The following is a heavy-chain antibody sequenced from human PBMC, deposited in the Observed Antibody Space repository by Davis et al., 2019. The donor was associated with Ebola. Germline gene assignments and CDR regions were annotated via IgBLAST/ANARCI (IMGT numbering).Heavy chain of an antibody. J-gene: IGHJ4*02. D-gene: IGHD6-6*01. V-gene: IGHV3-30*18. CDR2: VAWDANAH. CDR1: GFIFRDYG. Sequence: PGGSLRLSCAASGFIFRDYGMHWVRQAPGKGLEWLAVVAWDANAHHYAASVKGRFTISRDNSKNLLYLEMNNLRPEDTAVYYCAKETDEFVSSSNDYWGQGTLVSVSS. CDR3: AKETDEFVSSSNDY.